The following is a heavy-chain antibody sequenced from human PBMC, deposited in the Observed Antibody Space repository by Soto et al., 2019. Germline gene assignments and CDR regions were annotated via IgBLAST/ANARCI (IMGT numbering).Heavy chain of an antibody. V-gene: IGHV4-34*01. CDR1: GGSFSGYY. CDR3: ARVGGDERYHNWFAP. D-gene: IGHD2-21*01. Sequence: SETLSLTCAVYGGSFSGYYWSWIRQPPGKGLEWIGEINHSGSTNYNPSLKSRVTISVDTSKNQFSLKLSSVTAADTAVYYCARVGGDERYHNWFAPWGQGTLVTVSS. J-gene: IGHJ5*02. CDR2: INHSGST.